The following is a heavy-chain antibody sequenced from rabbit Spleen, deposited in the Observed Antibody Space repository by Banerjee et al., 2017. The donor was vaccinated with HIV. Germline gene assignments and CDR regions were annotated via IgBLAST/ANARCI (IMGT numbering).Heavy chain of an antibody. CDR2: AYAGSSGST. D-gene: IGHD4-2*01. Sequence: QSLEESGGGLVKPGASLTLTCKASGFSFNSGYDMCWVRQAPGKGLEWVACAYAGSSGSTYSATWAKGRFTISKSSSTTVTLQMTGLTAADTATYFCARDAGTSFSTYGMDLWGQGTLVTVS. J-gene: IGHJ6*01. CDR3: ARDAGTSFSTYGMDL. V-gene: IGHV1S40*01. CDR1: GFSFNSGYD.